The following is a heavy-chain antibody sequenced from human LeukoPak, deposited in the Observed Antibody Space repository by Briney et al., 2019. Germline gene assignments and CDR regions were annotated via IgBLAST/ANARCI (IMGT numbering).Heavy chain of an antibody. CDR2: VRANGEN. CDR1: GGSINTYY. J-gene: IGHJ3*02. CDR3: ARQPANTAAFDI. Sequence: PSETLSLTCTVSGGSINTYYWSWIRQPPGKGLEWIADVRANGENNYNPSLKSRVAISLDTANDQISLTLNFVTAADTAIYYCARQPANTAAFDIWGLGTMVTVSS. V-gene: IGHV4-59*08. D-gene: IGHD5-18*01.